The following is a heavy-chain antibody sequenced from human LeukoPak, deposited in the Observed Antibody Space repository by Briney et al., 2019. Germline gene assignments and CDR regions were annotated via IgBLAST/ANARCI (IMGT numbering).Heavy chain of an antibody. V-gene: IGHV4-59*08. D-gene: IGHD3-16*01. Sequence: SETLSLTCAVSGGAISNYYWTWIRQPPGTGLEWIGYVYNSGNTNYNPSLRSRVTISIDASKNQFSLRLNSVTAADTAVYYCARRNVLTEGEAFDVWGQGTLVTVSS. J-gene: IGHJ3*01. CDR2: VYNSGNT. CDR1: GGAISNYY. CDR3: ARRNVLTEGEAFDV.